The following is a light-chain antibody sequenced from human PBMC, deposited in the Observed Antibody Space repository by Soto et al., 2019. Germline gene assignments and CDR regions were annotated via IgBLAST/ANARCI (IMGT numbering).Light chain of an antibody. CDR1: QRVSSS. CDR2: DAS. Sequence: EIVLTQSPATLSLSPGERATLSCRASQRVSSSLAWYQQKSGQAPMLLIYDASNRATGIPARFSGSGSGTDFTLTITSLEPEDFAIYYCQQRSNWPLTFGGGTKVEIK. J-gene: IGKJ4*01. CDR3: QQRSNWPLT. V-gene: IGKV3-11*01.